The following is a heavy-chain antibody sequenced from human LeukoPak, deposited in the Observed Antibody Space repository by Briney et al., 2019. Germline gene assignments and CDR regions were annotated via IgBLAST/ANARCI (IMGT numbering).Heavy chain of an antibody. J-gene: IGHJ4*02. V-gene: IGHV3-48*02. CDR1: GFIFSTYS. CDR3: AGDLTTLNY. CDR2: ISSSSGII. Sequence: PGGSLRLSCAASGFIFSTYSMNWVRQAPGKGLEWVSYISSSSGIIYYADSVKGRFTISRDNAKNSLYLQMNSLRDEDTAVYYCAGDLTTLNYWGQGTLVSVSS. D-gene: IGHD4-17*01.